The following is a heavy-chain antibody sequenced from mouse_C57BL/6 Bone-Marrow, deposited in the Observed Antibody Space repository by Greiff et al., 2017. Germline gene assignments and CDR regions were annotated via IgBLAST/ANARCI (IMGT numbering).Heavy chain of an antibody. CDR3: ANDSLDY. Sequence: VQVVESGAELARPGASVKMSYKASGYTFTSYTMHWVKQRPGQGLEWIGYINPSSGYTKYNQKFKDKATLTADKSSSTAYMQLSSLTSEDSAVYYCANDSLDYWGQGTTLTVSS. D-gene: IGHD2-4*01. V-gene: IGHV1-4*01. J-gene: IGHJ2*01. CDR2: INPSSGYT. CDR1: GYTFTSYT.